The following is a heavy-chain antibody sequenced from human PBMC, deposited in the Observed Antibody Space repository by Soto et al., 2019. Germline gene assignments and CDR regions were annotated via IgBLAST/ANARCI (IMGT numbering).Heavy chain of an antibody. D-gene: IGHD3-3*01. CDR2: ISAYDGNT. J-gene: IGHJ4*02. CDR3: ARISQSDFWSGYYYFFDY. Sequence: VASVKVSCKASGYTFTSYGISWVRQAPGQGLEWMGWISAYDGNTNYAQKLQGRVTMTADTSTDTAYMELRSLESDDTAVYYCARISQSDFWSGYYYFFDYWGQGTLVTVSS. V-gene: IGHV1-18*01. CDR1: GYTFTSYG.